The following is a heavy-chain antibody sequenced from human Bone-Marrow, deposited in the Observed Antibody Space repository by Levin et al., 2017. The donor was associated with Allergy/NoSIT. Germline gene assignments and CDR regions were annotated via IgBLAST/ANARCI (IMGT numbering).Heavy chain of an antibody. CDR1: GGSITGITHY. CDR3: ARRAQYDVFGYHVIDF. J-gene: IGHJ4*02. V-gene: IGHV4-39*01. D-gene: IGHD3-22*01. CDR2: VYFSGAT. Sequence: GSLRLSCTVSGGSITGITHYWDWIRQPPGKGLEWIGSVYFSGATYYNPSLKSRLTMSVDTSTTQFSLKVSPVTAADTAVYYCARRAQYDVFGYHVIDFWGQGTLVTVS.